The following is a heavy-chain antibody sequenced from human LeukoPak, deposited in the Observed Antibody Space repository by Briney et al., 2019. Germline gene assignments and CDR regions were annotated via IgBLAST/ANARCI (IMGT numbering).Heavy chain of an antibody. CDR3: AREDTAMVTFSYYYYYGMDV. V-gene: IGHV3-30-3*01. D-gene: IGHD5-18*01. J-gene: IGHJ6*02. CDR1: GFTFSSYA. CDR2: ISYDGSNK. Sequence: GRSLRLSCAASGFTFSSYAMHWVRQDPGKGLEWVAVISYDGSNKYYADSVKGRFTISRDNSKNTLYLQMNSLRAEDTAVYYCAREDTAMVTFSYYYYYGMDVWGQGTTVTVSS.